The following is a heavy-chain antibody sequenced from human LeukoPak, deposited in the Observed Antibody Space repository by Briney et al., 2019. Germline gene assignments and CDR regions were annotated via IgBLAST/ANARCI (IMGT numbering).Heavy chain of an antibody. V-gene: IGHV1-2*02. D-gene: IGHD3-3*01. CDR1: GYTFTGYY. CDR2: INPNSGGT. J-gene: IGHJ6*03. Sequence: VSVKVSCKASGYTFTGYYMHWVRQAPGQGLEWMGWINPNSGGTNYAQKFQGRVTMTRDTSISTAYMELSRLRSDDTAVYYCARRYNTVPYYCYYMDVWGKGTTVTVSS. CDR3: ARRYNTVPYYCYYMDV.